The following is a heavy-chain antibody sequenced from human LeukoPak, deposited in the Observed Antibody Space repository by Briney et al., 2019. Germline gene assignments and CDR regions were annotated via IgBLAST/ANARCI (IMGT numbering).Heavy chain of an antibody. V-gene: IGHV4-59*11. Sequence: SETLSLTCTVSGGSIGSHYWSWIRQPPGKGLEWIGYIYYSGSTNYNPSLKSRVTISVDTSKNQFSLKLSSVTAADTAVYYCARVGGNSVDNFDYWGQGTLVTVSS. D-gene: IGHD4-23*01. CDR3: ARVGGNSVDNFDY. CDR1: GGSIGSHY. J-gene: IGHJ4*02. CDR2: IYYSGST.